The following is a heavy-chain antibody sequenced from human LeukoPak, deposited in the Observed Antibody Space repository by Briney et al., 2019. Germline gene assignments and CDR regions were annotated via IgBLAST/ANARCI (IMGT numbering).Heavy chain of an antibody. CDR1: GGSMSSYY. Sequence: SETLSLTCTVSGGSMSSYYWSWIRQPPGKGLEWIGYIYYSGSTNYNPSLKSRVTISVDTSKNQFSLKLSSVTAADTAVYYCARVAIVVVPAAYGSGSYHFDYWGQGTLVTVSS. CDR3: ARVAIVVVPAAYGSGSYHFDY. V-gene: IGHV4-59*12. CDR2: IYYSGST. J-gene: IGHJ4*02. D-gene: IGHD2-2*01.